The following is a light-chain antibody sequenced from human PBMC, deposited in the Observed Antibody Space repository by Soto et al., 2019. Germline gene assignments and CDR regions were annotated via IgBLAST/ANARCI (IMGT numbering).Light chain of an antibody. Sequence: ENLLTQSPGTLSLSPGEGATLSCRASRGVSANYLAWYQQKPGQAPTLLIYGASIRAAGIPDRFSGSGSGTDFTLTIRRLEPDDFAVYYCQQYGSSPPTFGQGTQVDIK. J-gene: IGKJ1*01. CDR3: QQYGSSPPT. V-gene: IGKV3-20*01. CDR2: GAS. CDR1: RGVSANY.